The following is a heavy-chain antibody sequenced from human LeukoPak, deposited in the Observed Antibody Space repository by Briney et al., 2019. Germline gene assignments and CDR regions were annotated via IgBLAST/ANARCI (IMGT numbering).Heavy chain of an antibody. V-gene: IGHV3-23*01. CDR2: ISDSGGTT. J-gene: IGHJ4*02. CDR1: GFTFSSYA. Sequence: GGSLRLSCAASGFTFSSYAMSWVRQAPGKGLQWVLVISDSGGTTYYADSVKGRFTISRDNSNNTLYPQMNSLRADDTAVYYCAKASRGSCYSSLEDWGQGALVTVSP. CDR3: AKASRGSCYSSLED. D-gene: IGHD2-15*01.